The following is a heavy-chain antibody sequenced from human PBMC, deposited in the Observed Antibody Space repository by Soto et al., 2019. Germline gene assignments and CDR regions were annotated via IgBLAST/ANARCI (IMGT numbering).Heavy chain of an antibody. J-gene: IGHJ4*02. CDR2: ISAYNGDT. CDR1: GDTFASFG. V-gene: IGHV1-18*01. D-gene: IGHD3-10*01. Sequence: ASVKVSCKASGDTFASFGFSWVRQAPGQGLEWLGWISAYNGDTHYAQKVRDRVTLTTDTSTNTAYMELRSLTSDDTAVYYCARDQESITDRILQYWGQGTRVTVSS. CDR3: ARDQESITDRILQY.